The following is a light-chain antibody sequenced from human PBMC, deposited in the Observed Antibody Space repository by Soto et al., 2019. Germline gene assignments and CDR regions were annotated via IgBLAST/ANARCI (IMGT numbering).Light chain of an antibody. V-gene: IGLV4-69*01. CDR3: QTWGTGIQV. CDR2: LNSDGSH. Sequence: QPVLTQSPSASASLGASVKLTGTLSSGHSSYAIAWHQQQPEKGPRYLMKLNSDGSHSKGDGIPDRFSGSSSGAERYLTISSLQSEDEADYHCQTWGTGIQVFGTGTKLTVL. J-gene: IGLJ1*01. CDR1: SGHSSYA.